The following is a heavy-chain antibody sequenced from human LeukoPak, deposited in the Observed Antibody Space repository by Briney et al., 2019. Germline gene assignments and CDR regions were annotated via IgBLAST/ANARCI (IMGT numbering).Heavy chain of an antibody. V-gene: IGHV3-73*01. CDR3: TRDRGTYNWLDP. J-gene: IGHJ5*02. D-gene: IGHD1-26*01. CDR1: GFTLSDSA. CDR2: IDRPAKSYAT. Sequence: GGSLRLSCAASGFTLSDSAIHWVRQASGKGLEWVGLIDRPAKSYATAYGASVGGRVTISRDESKNTAYLQMDSLKTEDTALYYCTRDRGTYNWLDPWGQGTLVTVSS.